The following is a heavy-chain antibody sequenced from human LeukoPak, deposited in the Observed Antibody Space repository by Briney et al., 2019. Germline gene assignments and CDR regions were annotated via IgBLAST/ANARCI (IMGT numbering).Heavy chain of an antibody. D-gene: IGHD5-18*01. V-gene: IGHV4-39*01. Sequence: SETLSLTCTVSGGSISSSSYYWGWIRQPPGKGLEWIGSIYYSGGTYYNPSLKSRVTISVDTSKNQFSLKLSSVTAADTAVYYCARRYSYGYCFDYWGQGTLVTVSS. J-gene: IGHJ4*02. CDR3: ARRYSYGYCFDY. CDR2: IYYSGGT. CDR1: GGSISSSSYY.